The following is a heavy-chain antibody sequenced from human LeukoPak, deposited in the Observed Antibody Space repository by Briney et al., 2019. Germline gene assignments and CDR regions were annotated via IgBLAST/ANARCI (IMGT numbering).Heavy chain of an antibody. CDR3: ARHYGYSYGPHACDI. D-gene: IGHD5-18*01. CDR2: IYYSGST. Sequence: PSETLSLTCAVYGGSFSGYYWSWIRQPPGKGLEWMGYIYYSGSTNYNPSLKSRVTRSVDTSKNQFSLKLSSVTAADTAVYYCARHYGYSYGPHACDIWGQGTMVTVSS. V-gene: IGHV4-59*08. CDR1: GGSFSGYY. J-gene: IGHJ3*02.